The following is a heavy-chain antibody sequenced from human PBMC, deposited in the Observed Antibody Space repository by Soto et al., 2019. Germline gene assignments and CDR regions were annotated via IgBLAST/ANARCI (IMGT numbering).Heavy chain of an antibody. CDR3: AKERDGSYGLGDAFDI. Sequence: QVQLVESGGGVVQPGRSLRLSCAASGFTFSSYGMHWVRQAPGKGLEWVAVISYDGSNKYYADSVKGRFTISRDNSKNTRYLQMNSLRAEDTAVYYCAKERDGSYGLGDAFDIWGQGTMVTVSS. CDR1: GFTFSSYG. V-gene: IGHV3-30*18. D-gene: IGHD5-18*01. CDR2: ISYDGSNK. J-gene: IGHJ3*02.